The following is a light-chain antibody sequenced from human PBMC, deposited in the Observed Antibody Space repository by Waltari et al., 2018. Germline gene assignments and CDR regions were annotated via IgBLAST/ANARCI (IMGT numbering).Light chain of an antibody. V-gene: IGLV2-14*01. Sequence: QSALTQPASVSGSPGQSITISCTGTSSDVGGYNVVSWYQQHPGKAPKLMIYEVTNRPSGVSNRFSGSKSGNTASLTISGLLAEDEADYYCCSYTTTTTVVFGGGTKLTVL. CDR1: SSDVGGYNV. J-gene: IGLJ3*02. CDR3: CSYTTTTTVV. CDR2: EVT.